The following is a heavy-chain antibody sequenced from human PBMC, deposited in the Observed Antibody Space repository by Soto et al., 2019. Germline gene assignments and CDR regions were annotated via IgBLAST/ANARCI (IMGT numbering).Heavy chain of an antibody. V-gene: IGHV3-15*01. D-gene: IGHD2-2*01. CDR3: TTDTSPGYCSSTSCYAVDY. CDR1: GFTFSNAW. J-gene: IGHJ4*02. Sequence: GGSLRLSCAASGFTFSNAWMGWVRQAPGKGLEWVGRIKSKTDGGTTDYAAPVKGRFTMARDDSKNTLYLKMNSLKTEVTAVYYCTTDTSPGYCSSTSCYAVDYWGQGTLVTVSS. CDR2: IKSKTDGGTT.